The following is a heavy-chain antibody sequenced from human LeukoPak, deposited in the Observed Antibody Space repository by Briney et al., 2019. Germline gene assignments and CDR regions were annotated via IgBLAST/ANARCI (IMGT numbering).Heavy chain of an antibody. D-gene: IGHD6-13*01. CDR2: ISSSSSYI. CDR1: GFTFSSYS. CDR3: ARDQGIAAPNHPYYGMDV. J-gene: IGHJ6*02. Sequence: GGSLRLSCAASGFTFSSYSMNWVRQAPGKGLEWVSSISSSSSYIYYADSVKGRFTISRDNAKNSLYLQMNSLRAEDTAVYYCARDQGIAAPNHPYYGMDVWGQGTTVIVSS. V-gene: IGHV3-21*01.